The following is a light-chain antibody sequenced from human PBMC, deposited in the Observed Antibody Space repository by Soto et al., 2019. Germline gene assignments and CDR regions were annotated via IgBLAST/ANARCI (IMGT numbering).Light chain of an antibody. V-gene: IGLV1-51*01. J-gene: IGLJ1*01. CDR1: RSNIGTKT. CDR2: DDN. CDR3: GSWDSSLSAYV. Sequence: QSVLTQPPEVYETHGQRVTISCTAGRSNIGTKTVNWYQKLPGTAPKLDIYDDNKRPSRNPDRFSGSKSGTSATLGITGFQTGDEADYYCGSWDSSLSAYVFGTGTKVTVL.